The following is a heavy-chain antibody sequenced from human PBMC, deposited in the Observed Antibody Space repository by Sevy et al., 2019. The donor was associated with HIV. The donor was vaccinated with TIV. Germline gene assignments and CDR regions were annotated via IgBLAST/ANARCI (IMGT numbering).Heavy chain of an antibody. Sequence: GGSLRLSCAASGFTFSSYGMHWVRQAPGKGLEWVAVISYDGSNKYYADSVKGRFTISRDNSKNTLYLQMNSLRAEDTAVKYCAKGGYQGGYSYYYYGMDVWGQGTTVTVSS. D-gene: IGHD1-26*01. V-gene: IGHV3-30*18. CDR3: AKGGYQGGYSYYYYGMDV. CDR2: ISYDGSNK. CDR1: GFTFSSYG. J-gene: IGHJ6*02.